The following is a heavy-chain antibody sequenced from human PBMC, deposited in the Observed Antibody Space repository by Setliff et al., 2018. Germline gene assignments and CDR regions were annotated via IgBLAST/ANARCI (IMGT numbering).Heavy chain of an antibody. J-gene: IGHJ4*02. D-gene: IGHD3-3*01. CDR1: GYTFTNYG. CDR2: ISPHTGNT. CDR3: SRLVRFCARTACQRLSGGEF. V-gene: IGHV1-18*01. Sequence: SVKVSCKSSGYTFTNYGITWVRQAPGQGLEWMGWISPHTGNTYYTPKLHGRVTLTTDTSASTAYMELRSLGSDDTAVYYCSRLVRFCARTACQRLSGGEFWGQGSLVTVSS.